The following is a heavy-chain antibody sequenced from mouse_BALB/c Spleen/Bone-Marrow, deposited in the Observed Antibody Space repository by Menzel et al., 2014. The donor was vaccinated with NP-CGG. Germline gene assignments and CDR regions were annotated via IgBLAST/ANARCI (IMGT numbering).Heavy chain of an antibody. J-gene: IGHJ4*01. V-gene: IGHV2-6-7*01. D-gene: IGHD2-4*01. CDR3: ARDSFLITRALDY. CDR2: IWGDGST. CDR1: GFSLTGYG. Sequence: QVQLQQSGPGLVAPSQSLSITCTVSGFSLTGYGVSWVRQPPGKGLEWPGMIWGDGSTDYNSALKSRLSISKDNSKSQVFLKMNSLQTDDTARYYCARDSFLITRALDYWGQGTSVTVSS.